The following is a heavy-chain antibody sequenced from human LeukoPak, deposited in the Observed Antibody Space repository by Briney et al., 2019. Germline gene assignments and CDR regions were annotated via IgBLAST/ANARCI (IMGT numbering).Heavy chain of an antibody. J-gene: IGHJ6*02. CDR1: GGSISSYY. D-gene: IGHD2-15*01. Sequence: SETLSLTCTVSGGSISSYYWSWIRQPPGKGLEWIGYIYYSGSTNYNSSLKSRVTISVDTSKNQFSLKLSSVTAADTAVYYCARLVVVAATPSDYYYYGMDVWGQGTTVTVSS. CDR3: ARLVVVAATPSDYYYYGMDV. CDR2: IYYSGST. V-gene: IGHV4-59*08.